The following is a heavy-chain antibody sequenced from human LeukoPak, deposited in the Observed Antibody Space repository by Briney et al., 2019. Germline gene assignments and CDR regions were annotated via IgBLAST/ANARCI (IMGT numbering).Heavy chain of an antibody. CDR3: ARSSPHCSSTSCPFDY. Sequence: GESLKISCKGSGYRFTSYWIGWVRPMPGKGLEWMGIIYPGDSDTRYSPSFQGQVTTSADKSISTAYLQWSSLKASDTAMYYCARSSPHCSSTSCPFDYWGQGTLVTVSS. CDR1: GYRFTSYW. D-gene: IGHD2-2*01. CDR2: IYPGDSDT. V-gene: IGHV5-51*01. J-gene: IGHJ4*02.